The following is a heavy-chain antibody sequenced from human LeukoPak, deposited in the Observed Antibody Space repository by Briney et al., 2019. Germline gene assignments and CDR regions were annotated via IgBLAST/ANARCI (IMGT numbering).Heavy chain of an antibody. Sequence: GGSLRLSCAASGFTFNTYSMNWVRQAPGKGLEWVSYISSTSSAIYYADSVTGRFTISRDNARNSLHLQMNSLRDEDTAVYYCARDGSNSGPDFDYWGQGILVTVSS. D-gene: IGHD2/OR15-2a*01. J-gene: IGHJ4*02. CDR3: ARDGSNSGPDFDY. CDR1: GFTFNTYS. V-gene: IGHV3-48*02. CDR2: ISSTSSAI.